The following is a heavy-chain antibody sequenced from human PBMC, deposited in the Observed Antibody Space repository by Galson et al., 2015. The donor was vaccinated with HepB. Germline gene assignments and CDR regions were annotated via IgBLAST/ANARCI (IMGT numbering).Heavy chain of an antibody. CDR3: ARTLTNYYGSGSHAGGYNWFDP. V-gene: IGHV2-70*11. Sequence: PALVKPTQTLTLTCTFSGFSLSTSGVCVSWIRQPPGKALEWLARIDWDDGKYYSTSLKTRLTISKDTSKNQVVLTMTNMDPVDTATYYCARTLTNYYGSGSHAGGYNWFDPWGQGTLVTVSS. J-gene: IGHJ5*02. CDR1: GFSLSTSGVC. D-gene: IGHD3-10*01. CDR2: IDWDDGK.